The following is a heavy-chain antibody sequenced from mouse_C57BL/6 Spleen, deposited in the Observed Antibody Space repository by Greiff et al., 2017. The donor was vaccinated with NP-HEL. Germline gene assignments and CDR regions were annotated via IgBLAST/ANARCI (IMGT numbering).Heavy chain of an antibody. CDR1: GYAFTNYL. J-gene: IGHJ4*01. CDR3: ARGVEYYYAMDY. CDR2: INPGSGGT. V-gene: IGHV1-54*01. D-gene: IGHD1-1*02. Sequence: QVHVKQSGAELVRPGTSVKVSCKASGYAFTNYLIEWVKQRPGQGLEWIGVINPGSGGTNYNEKFKGKATLTADKSSSTAYMQLSSLTSEDSAVYFCARGVEYYYAMDYWGQGTSVTVSS.